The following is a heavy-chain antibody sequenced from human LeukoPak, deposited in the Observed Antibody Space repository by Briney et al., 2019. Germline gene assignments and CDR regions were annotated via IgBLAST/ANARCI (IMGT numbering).Heavy chain of an antibody. CDR3: AKEYSGYDSEYYFDY. J-gene: IGHJ4*02. CDR2: ISYDGSNK. D-gene: IGHD5-12*01. V-gene: IGHV3-30*18. CDR1: GFTFSSYG. Sequence: GGSLRLSCAASGFTFSSYGMHWVRQAPGKGLEWVAVISYDGSNKYYADSVKGRFTISRDNSKNTLYLQMSSLRAEDTAVYYCAKEYSGYDSEYYFDYWGQGTLVTVSS.